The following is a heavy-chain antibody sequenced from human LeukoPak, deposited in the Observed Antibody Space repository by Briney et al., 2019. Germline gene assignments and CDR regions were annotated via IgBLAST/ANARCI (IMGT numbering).Heavy chain of an antibody. Sequence: GGSLRLSCAASGFTFSSYAMSWVRQAPGKGLEWVSSISGSGGSTWDTDSVKGRFTISKDNSKNTLYLQMRSLRAEDTAVYCCAKEDVSFPWGQGTMVTVSS. CDR3: AKEDVSFP. CDR2: ISGSGGST. V-gene: IGHV3-23*01. CDR1: GFTFSSYA. D-gene: IGHD2/OR15-2a*01. J-gene: IGHJ3*01.